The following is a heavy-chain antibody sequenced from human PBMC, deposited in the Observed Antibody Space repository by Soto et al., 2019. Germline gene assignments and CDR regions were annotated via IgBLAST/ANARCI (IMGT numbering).Heavy chain of an antibody. CDR2: INPSGGST. CDR3: ARGRRYYDSSGFDAFDI. V-gene: IGHV1-46*01. D-gene: IGHD3-22*01. CDR1: GYTFTSYY. J-gene: IGHJ3*02. Sequence: ASVKVSCKASGYTFTSYYMHWVRQAPGQGLEWMGIINPSGGSTSYAQKFQGRVTMTRDTSTSTVYMELSSLRSEDTAVYYCARGRRYYDSSGFDAFDIWGQGTMVTVSS.